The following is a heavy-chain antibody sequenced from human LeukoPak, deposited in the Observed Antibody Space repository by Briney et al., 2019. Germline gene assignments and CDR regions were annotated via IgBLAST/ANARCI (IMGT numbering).Heavy chain of an antibody. V-gene: IGHV3-7*03. J-gene: IGHJ5*02. CDR1: GFTFSSYW. CDR2: IKQDGSEK. CDR3: AKDRAGGSVWYAFDP. D-gene: IGHD6-13*01. Sequence: GGSLRLSCAASGFTFSSYWMSWVRQAPGKGLEWVANIKQDGSEKYYVDSVKGRFTISRDNSKNTLYLQMNSLRPDDTAVYYCAKDRAGGSVWYAFDPWGQGTLVTVSS.